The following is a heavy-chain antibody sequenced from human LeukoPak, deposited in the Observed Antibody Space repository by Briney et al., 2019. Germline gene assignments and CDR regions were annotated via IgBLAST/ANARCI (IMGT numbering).Heavy chain of an antibody. Sequence: PSETLSLTRTHSRGSISSYYWSWIRQPAGTGLEWTGRIYASGSTNYNPSLKSRVTMSVDTSKNQFSLKLSSVTAADTAVYYCARGEYSHGYYYYGMDVWGQGTTVTVSS. D-gene: IGHD5-18*01. CDR3: ARGEYSHGYYYYGMDV. V-gene: IGHV4-4*07. J-gene: IGHJ6*02. CDR1: RGSISSYY. CDR2: IYASGST.